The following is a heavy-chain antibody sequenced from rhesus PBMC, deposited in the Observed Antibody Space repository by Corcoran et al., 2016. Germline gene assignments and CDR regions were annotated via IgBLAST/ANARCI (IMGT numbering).Heavy chain of an antibody. CDR3: VEEGYGSEGVCYRYFDF. V-gene: IGHV4-80*01. CDR1: GASISSNW. Sequence: QVQLQESGPGLVKPSETLSLTCTVSGASISSNWWSWIRQSPGKGLEWIGEINGNSGRPNHNPSLKSRVTIAKDASKNQFSRKLSSVTAADTAVYYCVEEGYGSEGVCYRYFDFWGQDALVIVSS. CDR2: INGNSGRP. D-gene: IGHD2-39*02. J-gene: IGHJ1*01.